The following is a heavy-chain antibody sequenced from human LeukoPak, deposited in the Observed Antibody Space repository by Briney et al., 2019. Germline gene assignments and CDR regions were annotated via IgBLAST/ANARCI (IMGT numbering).Heavy chain of an antibody. D-gene: IGHD3-22*01. V-gene: IGHV3-30*02. CDR3: ARHQSYDSQDY. CDR1: GFTFSSYG. CDR2: ISYDGSNT. Sequence: GGSLRLSCAASGFTFSSYGMHWVRQAPGKGLEWVTFISYDGSNTYYADSVKGRFTISRDNSKNTLYLQMNSLRAEDTAVYYCARHQSYDSQDYWGRGTLVTVSS. J-gene: IGHJ4*02.